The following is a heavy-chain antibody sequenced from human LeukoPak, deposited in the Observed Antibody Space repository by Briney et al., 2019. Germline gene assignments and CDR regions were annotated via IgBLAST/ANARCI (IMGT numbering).Heavy chain of an antibody. CDR2: ISGSGGST. CDR1: GFTFSSYA. J-gene: IGHJ4*02. V-gene: IGHV3-23*01. CDR3: TKVGYCSSTSCYWRGTYYFDY. D-gene: IGHD2-2*01. Sequence: GGSLRLSCAASGFTFSSYAMSWVRQAPGKGLEWVSAISGSGGSTYYADSVKGRFTISRDNSKNPLYLQMNSLRAEDTAVYYCTKVGYCSSTSCYWRGTYYFDYWGQGTLVTVSS.